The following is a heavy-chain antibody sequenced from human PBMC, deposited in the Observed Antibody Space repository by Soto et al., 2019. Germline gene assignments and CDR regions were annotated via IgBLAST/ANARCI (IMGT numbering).Heavy chain of an antibody. J-gene: IGHJ4*02. CDR2: VYYSGST. V-gene: IGHV4-39*01. D-gene: IGHD2-8*02. CDR3: ARSKGDTGLDY. Sequence: QLQLQESGPGLVKPSETLSLTCTVSGGSISINSYYWGWIRQSPGKGLEWIGSVYYSGSTYYNPSLKSRVNISVDTSKSQFALKLNSVTAADTAVYYCARSKGDTGLDYWGQGILVTVSS. CDR1: GGSISINSYY.